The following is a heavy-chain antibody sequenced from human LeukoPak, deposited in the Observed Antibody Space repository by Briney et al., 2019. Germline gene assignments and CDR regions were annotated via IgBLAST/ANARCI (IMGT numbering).Heavy chain of an antibody. CDR1: GYTFTGYY. CDR3: ARAVRSGYDYRYFDY. CDR2: INPNSGGT. D-gene: IGHD5-12*01. Sequence: ASVKVSCKASGYTFTGYYMHWVRQAPGQGLEWMGWINPNSGGTNYAQKFQGRVTMTRDTSISTAYMELSRLRSDDTAVYYCARAVRSGYDYRYFDYWGQGTLVTVSS. J-gene: IGHJ4*02. V-gene: IGHV1-2*02.